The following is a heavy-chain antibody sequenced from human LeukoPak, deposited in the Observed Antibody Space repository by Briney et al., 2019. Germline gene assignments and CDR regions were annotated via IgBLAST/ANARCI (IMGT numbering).Heavy chain of an antibody. V-gene: IGHV3-7*03. CDR3: ARLSTGWYGHFDF. CDR1: GFTLSYNW. J-gene: IGHJ4*02. CDR2: IKEDGSEK. D-gene: IGHD6-13*01. Sequence: GGSLRLSCAASGFTLSYNWTSWVRRAPGKGLEWVASIKEDGSEKYYVDSVKGRFTISRDNAKNSLYLQMNSLRAEDTAVYYCARLSTGWYGHFDFWGQGTLVTVSS.